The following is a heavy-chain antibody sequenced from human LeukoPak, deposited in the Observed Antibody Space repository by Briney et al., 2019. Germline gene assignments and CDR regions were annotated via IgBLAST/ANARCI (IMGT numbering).Heavy chain of an antibody. CDR1: GYTFTSYG. V-gene: IGHV1-69*05. CDR3: ARYTQLERLAWFDP. J-gene: IGHJ5*02. D-gene: IGHD1-1*01. Sequence: SVKVSCKASGYTFTSYGISWVRQAPGQGLEWMGRIIPIFGTANYAQKFQGRVTITTDESTSTAYMELSSLRSEDTAVYYCARYTQLERLAWFDPWGQGTLVTVSS. CDR2: IIPIFGTA.